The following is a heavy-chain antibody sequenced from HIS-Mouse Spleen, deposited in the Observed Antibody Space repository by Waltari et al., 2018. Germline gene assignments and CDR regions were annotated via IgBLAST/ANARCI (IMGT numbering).Heavy chain of an antibody. CDR2: IYYSGST. J-gene: IGHJ2*01. CDR3: AREIPYSSSWYDWYFDL. V-gene: IGHV4-39*07. Sequence: QLQLQESGPGLVKPSETLSLTCTVSGGSISSSSYYWGWIRQPPGKGLGWIGSIYYSGSTYYNPSRKSRVTISVDTSKNQFSLKLSSGTAADTAVYYCAREIPYSSSWYDWYFDLWCRGTLVTVSS. CDR1: GGSISSSSYY. D-gene: IGHD6-13*01.